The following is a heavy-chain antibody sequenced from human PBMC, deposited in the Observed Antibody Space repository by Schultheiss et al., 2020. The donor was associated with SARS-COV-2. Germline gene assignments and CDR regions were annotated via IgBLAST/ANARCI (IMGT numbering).Heavy chain of an antibody. J-gene: IGHJ4*02. CDR3: AKDVPYDYVWGSYRSPYFDY. V-gene: IGHV3-23*01. D-gene: IGHD3-16*02. CDR1: GFTFSSYW. CDR2: ISGSGGST. Sequence: GESLKISCAASGFTFSSYWMHWVRQAPGKGLVWVSAISGSGGSTYYADSVKGRFTISRDNAKNSLYLQMNSLRAEDTAVYYCAKDVPYDYVWGSYRSPYFDYWGQGTLVTVSS.